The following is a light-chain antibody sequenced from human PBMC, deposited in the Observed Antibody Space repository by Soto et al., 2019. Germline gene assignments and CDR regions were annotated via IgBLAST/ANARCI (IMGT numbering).Light chain of an antibody. V-gene: IGLV6-57*04. Sequence: NFMLTQPHSVSESPGKTLSISCTRSSGSIANNYVQWYQQRPGSAPTTVIYENNQRLSGVPDRFSGSTDGSSNSASLTISGLQTEDEADYYCQSYDGDFVVFGGGTKLTVL. CDR2: ENN. CDR1: SGSIANNY. CDR3: QSYDGDFVV. J-gene: IGLJ2*01.